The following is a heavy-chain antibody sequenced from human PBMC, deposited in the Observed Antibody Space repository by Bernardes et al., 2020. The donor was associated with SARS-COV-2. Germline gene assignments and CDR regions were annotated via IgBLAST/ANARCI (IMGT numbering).Heavy chain of an antibody. CDR2: IYYSGST. CDR3: ASGVGATKGTFDY. V-gene: IGHV4-59*01. D-gene: IGHD1-26*01. Sequence: SETLSLTCTVSGGSISSYYWSWIRQPPGKGLEWIGYIYYSGSTNYNPSLKSRVTISVDTSKNQFSLKLSSVTAADTAVYYCASGVGATKGTFDYWGQGTLVTVAS. CDR1: GGSISSYY. J-gene: IGHJ4*02.